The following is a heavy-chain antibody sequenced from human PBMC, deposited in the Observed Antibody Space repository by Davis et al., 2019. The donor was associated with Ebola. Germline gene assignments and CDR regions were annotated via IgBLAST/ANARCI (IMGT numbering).Heavy chain of an antibody. CDR3: AKDGRCTNGVCYRYFDY. CDR2: ISGSGGST. D-gene: IGHD2-8*01. Sequence: GGSLRLSCAASGFTFSSYAMSWVRQAPGKGLEWVSAISGSGGSTYYADSVKGRFTISRDNSKNTLYLQMNSLRAEDTAVYYCAKDGRCTNGVCYRYFDYWGQGTLVTVSS. CDR1: GFTFSSYA. J-gene: IGHJ4*02. V-gene: IGHV3-23*01.